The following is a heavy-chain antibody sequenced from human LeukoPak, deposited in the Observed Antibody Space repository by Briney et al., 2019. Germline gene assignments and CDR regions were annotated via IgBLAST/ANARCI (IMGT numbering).Heavy chain of an antibody. J-gene: IGHJ4*02. CDR3: ARGNDYYLRSDYYHPPLDY. CDR1: GGSISGYY. D-gene: IGHD3-22*01. CDR2: IYYNGST. V-gene: IGHV4-59*01. Sequence: SETLSLTCTVSGGSISGYYWSWIRQPPGKGLEWIGYIYYNGSTNYNPSLKSRVTISVDWSKSQFSLKLSSVTAADTAVYYCARGNDYYLRSDYYHPPLDYWGQGILVTVSS.